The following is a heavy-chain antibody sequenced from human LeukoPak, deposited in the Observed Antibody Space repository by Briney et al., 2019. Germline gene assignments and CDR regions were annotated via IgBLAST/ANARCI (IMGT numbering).Heavy chain of an antibody. Sequence: GGSLRLSCAASGFTFSSYGMNWVRQAPGTGLQRVSYISSGRPTINYADSVRGRFTVSRDNAKSSLYLQMNNLRVEDTAVYYCARGGAARPDYWGQGPLVTVPS. V-gene: IGHV3-48*04. D-gene: IGHD6-6*01. CDR3: ARGGAARPDY. CDR1: GFTFSSYG. J-gene: IGHJ4*02. CDR2: ISSGRPTI.